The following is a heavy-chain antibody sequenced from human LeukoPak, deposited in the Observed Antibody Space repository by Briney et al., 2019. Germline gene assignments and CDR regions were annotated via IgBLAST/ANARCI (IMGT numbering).Heavy chain of an antibody. V-gene: IGHV1-18*01. CDR1: GYTFTSYG. D-gene: IGHD5-24*01. Sequence: ASVKVSCKASGYTFTSYGISWVRQAPGQGLEWMGWISAYSGNTNYAQKLQGRVTMTTDTSTSTAYMELRSLRSDDTAVYYCARDWDGYNWFDYWGQGTLVTVSS. CDR2: ISAYSGNT. CDR3: ARDWDGYNWFDY. J-gene: IGHJ4*02.